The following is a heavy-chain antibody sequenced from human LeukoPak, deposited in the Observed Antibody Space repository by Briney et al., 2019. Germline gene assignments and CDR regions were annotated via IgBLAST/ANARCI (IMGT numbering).Heavy chain of an antibody. V-gene: IGHV3-23*01. CDR1: GFTVSSNY. J-gene: IGHJ6*02. D-gene: IGHD3-9*01. Sequence: GGSLRLSCAASGFTVSSNYMSWVRQAPGKGLEWVSAISGSGGSTYYADSVKGRFTISRDNSKNTLYLQMNSLRAEDTAVYYCAKGENLRYFDWLLMGSYYYYGMDVWGQGTTVTVSS. CDR2: ISGSGGST. CDR3: AKGENLRYFDWLLMGSYYYYGMDV.